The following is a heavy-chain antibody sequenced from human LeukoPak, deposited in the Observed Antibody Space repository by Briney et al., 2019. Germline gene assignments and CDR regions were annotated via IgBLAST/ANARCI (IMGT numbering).Heavy chain of an antibody. CDR1: GFTFSSYS. CDR2: ISSSSSTI. J-gene: IGHJ3*02. Sequence: GGSLRLSCAASGFTFSSYSMNWVRQAPGKGLEWVSYISSSSSTIYYADSVKGRFTISRDNAKNSLYLQMNSLRAEDTAVYYCARDSRIAVAAIDAFDIWGQGTMVTVSS. V-gene: IGHV3-48*04. D-gene: IGHD6-19*01. CDR3: ARDSRIAVAAIDAFDI.